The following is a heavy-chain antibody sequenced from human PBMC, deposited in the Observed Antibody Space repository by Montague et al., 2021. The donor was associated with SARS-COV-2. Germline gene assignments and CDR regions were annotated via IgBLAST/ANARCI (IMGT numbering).Heavy chain of an antibody. J-gene: IGHJ5*02. CDR3: ARAVTTGIDWFDP. V-gene: IGHV4-59*11. CDR2: VNYGGST. CDR1: SGSISSHY. D-gene: IGHD4-17*01. Sequence: SETLSLTCTVSSGSISSHYWSWIRQPPGKGLEWIGYVNYGGSTNYNPSLKGRVSISLDTSKNQFSLRLNSVTAADTAAYYCARAVTTGIDWFDPWGQGTLVIVSS.